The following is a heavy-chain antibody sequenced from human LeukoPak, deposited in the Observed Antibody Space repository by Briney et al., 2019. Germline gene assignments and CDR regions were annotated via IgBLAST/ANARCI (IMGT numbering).Heavy chain of an antibody. V-gene: IGHV3-30-3*01. CDR1: GFTFSSYA. CDR2: ISYDGSNE. D-gene: IGHD6-13*01. CDR3: ARDSGSRGGFDY. J-gene: IGHJ4*02. Sequence: GGSLRLSCAASGFTFSSYAMHWVRQAPGKGLEWVAVISYDGSNEYYADSVKGRFTISRDNSKNTLYLQMNSLRAEDTAVYYCARDSGSRGGFDYWGQGTLVTVSS.